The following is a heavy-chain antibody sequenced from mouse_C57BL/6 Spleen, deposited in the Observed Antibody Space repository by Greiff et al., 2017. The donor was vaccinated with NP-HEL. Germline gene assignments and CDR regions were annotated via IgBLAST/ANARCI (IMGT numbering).Heavy chain of an antibody. CDR2: IDPETGGT. V-gene: IGHV1-15*01. J-gene: IGHJ1*03. Sequence: VQRVESGAELVRPGASVTLSCKASGYTFTDYEMHWVKQTPVHGLEWIGAIDPETGGTAYNQKFKGKAILTADKSSSTAYMELRSLTSEDSAVYYCTRPSWYFDVWGTGTTVTVSS. CDR1: GYTFTDYE. CDR3: TRPSWYFDV.